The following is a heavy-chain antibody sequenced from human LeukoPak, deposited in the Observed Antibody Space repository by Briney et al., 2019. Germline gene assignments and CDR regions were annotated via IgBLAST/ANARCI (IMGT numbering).Heavy chain of an antibody. CDR2: ISYDGSNK. D-gene: IGHD1-26*01. CDR1: GLTFSSYA. CDR3: ARDRYSGSYFDY. Sequence: GRSLRLSCAASGLTFSSYAMHWVRQAPGKGLEWVAVISYDGSNKYYADSVKGRFTISRDNSKNTLYLQMNSLRAEDTAVYYCARDRYSGSYFDYWGQGTLVTVSS. V-gene: IGHV3-30-3*01. J-gene: IGHJ4*02.